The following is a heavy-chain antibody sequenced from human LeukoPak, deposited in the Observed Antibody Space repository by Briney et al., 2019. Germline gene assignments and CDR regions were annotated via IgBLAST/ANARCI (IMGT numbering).Heavy chain of an antibody. V-gene: IGHV4-59*01. J-gene: IGHJ5*02. CDR2: IYCSGST. CDR3: ARGGVNYKIAGP. Sequence: SETLSLTCTVSGGSITSYYWSWIRQPPGKGLEWIGYIYCSGSTNYNPSLKSRVTISVDTSRNQFSLKLSSVTAADTAVYYCARGGVNYKIAGPWGQGALVTVSS. CDR1: GGSITSYY. D-gene: IGHD3-10*01.